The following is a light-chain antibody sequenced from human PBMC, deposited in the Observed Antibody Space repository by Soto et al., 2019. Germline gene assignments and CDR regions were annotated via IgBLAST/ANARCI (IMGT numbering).Light chain of an antibody. CDR1: SSDIGGYNY. CDR3: SSFTASDTWV. Sequence: QSALTQPASVSGSPGQSITISCTGSSSDIGGYNYVSWYQQYPGKAPKLIIYEVSNRPSGISNRFSASKSGNTASLTISGLKAEDETDYYCSSFTASDTWVFGGGTKLTVL. V-gene: IGLV2-14*01. CDR2: EVS. J-gene: IGLJ3*02.